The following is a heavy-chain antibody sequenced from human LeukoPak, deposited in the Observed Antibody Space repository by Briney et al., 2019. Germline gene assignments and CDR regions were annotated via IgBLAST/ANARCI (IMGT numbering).Heavy chain of an antibody. V-gene: IGHV3-23*01. J-gene: IGHJ4*02. CDR3: AKHDNAIDY. CDR1: GFTFSDYY. Sequence: PGGSLRLSCAASGFTFSDYYMSWIRQAPGKGLEWVSAISGSGGSTYYADSVKGRFTISRDNSKNTLYLQMNSLRAEDTAVYYCAKHDNAIDYWGQGTLVTVSS. CDR2: ISGSGGST. D-gene: IGHD2-8*01.